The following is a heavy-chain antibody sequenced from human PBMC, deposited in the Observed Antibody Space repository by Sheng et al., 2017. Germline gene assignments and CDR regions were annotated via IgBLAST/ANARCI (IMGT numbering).Heavy chain of an antibody. CDR2: ISGSGGST. CDR3: AKERLLWFRELLSYYYYYYMDV. D-gene: IGHD3-10*01. Sequence: EVQLVESGGGLVQPGGTLRLSCAASGFTFSSYGMSWVRQAPGKGLEWVSAISGSGGSTYYADSVKGRFTISRDNSKNTLYLQMNSLRAEDTAVYYCAKERLLWFRELLSYYYYYYMDVWGKGTTVTVSS. J-gene: IGHJ6*03. CDR1: GFTFSSYG. V-gene: IGHV3-23*04.